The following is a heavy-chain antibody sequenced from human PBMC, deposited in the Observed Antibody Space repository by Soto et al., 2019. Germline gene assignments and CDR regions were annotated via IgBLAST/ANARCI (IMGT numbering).Heavy chain of an antibody. V-gene: IGHV2-5*02. CDR2: IYWDDDK. J-gene: IGHJ4*02. Sequence: QITLKESGPTLVKPTQTLTLTCTFSGFSLSTSGVGVGWIRQPPGKALEWLALIYWDDDKRYSPSLKNKLTFTNDTSKNQVVLTMTNMDPVDTATYCCAHLIGDYDYWGQGTLVTVSS. CDR1: GFSLSTSGVG. CDR3: AHLIGDYDY. D-gene: IGHD4-17*01.